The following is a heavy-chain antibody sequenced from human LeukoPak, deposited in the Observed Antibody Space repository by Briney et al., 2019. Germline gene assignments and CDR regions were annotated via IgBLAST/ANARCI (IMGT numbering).Heavy chain of an antibody. Sequence: GGSLRLFCAASGFTFSSYSMNWVRQAPGKGLEWVSSISSSSSYIYYADSVKGRFTISRDNAKNSLYLQMNSLRAEDTAVYYCARVTREWLGPRVYYGMDVWGQGTTVTVSS. CDR2: ISSSSSYI. J-gene: IGHJ6*02. CDR1: GFTFSSYS. V-gene: IGHV3-21*01. CDR3: ARVTREWLGPRVYYGMDV. D-gene: IGHD6-19*01.